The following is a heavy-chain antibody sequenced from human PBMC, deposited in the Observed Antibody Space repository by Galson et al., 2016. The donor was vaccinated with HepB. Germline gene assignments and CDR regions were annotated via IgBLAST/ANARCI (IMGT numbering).Heavy chain of an antibody. Sequence: SLRLSCAASGFTFSSYWMNWVRQVPGKGRGWVANIKQDGSEKYCVDSVKGRFTISRDNAKNLLYLQMNSLRAEDTAVYYCARRGVLWFGEEMYGMDVWGQGTTVT. CDR3: ARRGVLWFGEEMYGMDV. V-gene: IGHV3-7*03. D-gene: IGHD3-10*01. CDR2: IKQDGSEK. J-gene: IGHJ6*02. CDR1: GFTFSSYW.